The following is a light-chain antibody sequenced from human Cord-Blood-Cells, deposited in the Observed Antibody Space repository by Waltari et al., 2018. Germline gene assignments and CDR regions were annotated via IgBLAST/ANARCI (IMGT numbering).Light chain of an antibody. CDR2: LGS. CDR1: QSLLHSNGYNY. CDR3: MQALQTPYS. Sequence: DIVMTKSPLSLPVTPGEPASIPCRSSQSLLHSNGYNYLDWYLQKPGQSPQLLIYLGSNRASGVPDRFSGSGSGTDFTLKINRVEAEDVGVYYCMQALQTPYSFGQGTKLEIK. J-gene: IGKJ2*03. V-gene: IGKV2-28*01.